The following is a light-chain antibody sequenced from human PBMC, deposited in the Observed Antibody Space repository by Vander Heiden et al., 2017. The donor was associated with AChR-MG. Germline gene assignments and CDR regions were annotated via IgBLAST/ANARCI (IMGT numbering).Light chain of an antibody. J-gene: IGLJ2*01. CDR1: ILGYKY. V-gene: IGLV3-1*01. Sequence: SYELTHPPSVSVSPGQTASIRRFGVILGYKYAGWYQQRPGQSLVLVINQDNKRPSGIPGRFSGSNAGNTATLTISGTQAMDEADYYCQEWDSSTVVFGGGTKLTVL. CDR3: QEWDSSTVV. CDR2: QDN.